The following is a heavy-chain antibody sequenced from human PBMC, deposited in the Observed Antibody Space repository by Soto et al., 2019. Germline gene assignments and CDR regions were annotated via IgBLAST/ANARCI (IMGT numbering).Heavy chain of an antibody. D-gene: IGHD3-22*01. Sequence: GGSLRLSCAASGFTFSSYVMSWVRQAPGKGLEWVSAISGSGGNTYYADSVKGRFTISRDNSKNTLFLQMNSLRAEDAALYFCAKEMGDYYDSSGSWFDPWGQGTLVTVSS. CDR1: GFTFSSYV. J-gene: IGHJ5*02. CDR3: AKEMGDYYDSSGSWFDP. CDR2: ISGSGGNT. V-gene: IGHV3-23*01.